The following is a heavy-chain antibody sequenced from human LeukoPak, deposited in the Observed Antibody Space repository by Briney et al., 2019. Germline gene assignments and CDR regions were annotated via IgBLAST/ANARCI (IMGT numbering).Heavy chain of an antibody. J-gene: IGHJ4*02. Sequence: ASVKVSCKASGYTFTSYGISWVRQAPGQGLEWMGWISAYNGNTNYAQKLQGRVTMTTDTSTSTAYMELRSLRSDDTAVYYCARAPRDYDILTGYSVTITFDYWGQGTLVTVSS. V-gene: IGHV1-18*01. CDR2: ISAYNGNT. CDR3: ARAPRDYDILTGYSVTITFDY. D-gene: IGHD3-9*01. CDR1: GYTFTSYG.